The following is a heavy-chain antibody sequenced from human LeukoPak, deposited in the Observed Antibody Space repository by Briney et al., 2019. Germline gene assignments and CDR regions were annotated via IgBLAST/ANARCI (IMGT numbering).Heavy chain of an antibody. Sequence: SETLSLTCTVSGGSISSYYWSWIRQPPGKGLEWIGYIYYSGNTNYSPSVKSRVTMSVGTSKNQFSLKLTSVTAADTAVYYCARDSYSIAAEGYFDYWGQGTLVTVSS. CDR2: IYYSGNT. CDR3: ARDSYSIAAEGYFDY. CDR1: GGSISSYY. J-gene: IGHJ4*02. D-gene: IGHD6-13*01. V-gene: IGHV4-59*01.